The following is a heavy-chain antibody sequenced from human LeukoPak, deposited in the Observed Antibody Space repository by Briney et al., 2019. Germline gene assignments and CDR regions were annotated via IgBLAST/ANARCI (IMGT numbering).Heavy chain of an antibody. Sequence: GASVKVSCKASGYTFTSYGISGVRQAPGQGLEWMGLISAYSGNTNFAQKLQGRVTMTTDTSTSTAYMELRSLRSDDTAVYFCARGADTGSYGSLVYFDYWGQGTLVTVSS. CDR1: GYTFTSYG. V-gene: IGHV1-18*01. CDR3: ARGADTGSYGSLVYFDY. J-gene: IGHJ4*02. CDR2: ISAYSGNT. D-gene: IGHD3-16*01.